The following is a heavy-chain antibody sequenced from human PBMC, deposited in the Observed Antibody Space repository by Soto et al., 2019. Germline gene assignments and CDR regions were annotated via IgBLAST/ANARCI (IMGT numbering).Heavy chain of an antibody. J-gene: IGHJ4*02. CDR3: AIDIHPGRDTYHYGADY. V-gene: IGHV3-30*03. CDR1: GFIFSNYG. D-gene: IGHD5-12*01. Sequence: QVQLVESGGGVVQPGTSLTLSCSASGFIFSNYGMHWVRQAPGKGLEWVSIISYDGSRKHYIDSVKGRFTISRDNSKNSLDLQMNSLRAEDTAVYYYAIDIHPGRDTYHYGADYWGQGTLVAVSS. CDR2: ISYDGSRK.